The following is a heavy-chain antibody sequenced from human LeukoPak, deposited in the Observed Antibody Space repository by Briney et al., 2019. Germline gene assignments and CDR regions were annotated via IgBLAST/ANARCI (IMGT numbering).Heavy chain of an antibody. CDR3: ARDPRWLTPDCTSTSCYENYFDP. D-gene: IGHD2-2*01. J-gene: IGHJ5*02. CDR2: IYHSGSA. CDR1: GHSNRSGYP. Sequence: SETLSLTCAVSGHSNRSGYPWAWTRQSPGKWLEWIGSIYHSGSAHYNPSLKSRVTISVETSKDQFSLKMYSVTAADTAVYYCARDPRWLTPDCTSTSCYENYFDPWGQGTLVTVSS. V-gene: IGHV4-38-2*02.